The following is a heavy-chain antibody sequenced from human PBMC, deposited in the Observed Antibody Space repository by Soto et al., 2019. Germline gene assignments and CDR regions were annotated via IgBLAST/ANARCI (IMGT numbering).Heavy chain of an antibody. CDR1: DDFISSYY. J-gene: IGHJ6*02. CDR3: ARADYEILTGSYAMDV. V-gene: IGHV4-4*07. CDR2: VSTNGAT. D-gene: IGHD3-9*01. Sequence: SETLSLTCTVSDDFISSYYWNWIRQPAGKGLGWIGRVSTNGATNYNPSLESRVTMSVDTSKNQFSLKLTSVTAADTAVYFCARADYEILTGSYAMDVWGQGTTVTVSS.